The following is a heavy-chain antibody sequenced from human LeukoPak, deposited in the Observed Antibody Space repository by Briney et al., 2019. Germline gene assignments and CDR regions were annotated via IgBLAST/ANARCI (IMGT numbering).Heavy chain of an antibody. CDR3: ARERWSRRSYDT. CDR2: ISSRGDS. J-gene: IGHJ5*02. V-gene: IGHV4-39*07. CDR1: GASLPSNTSY. D-gene: IGHD5-24*01. Sequence: SETLSLTCAVFGASLPSNTSYWAWVRQTPGKGLEWVATISSRGDSYYNPSLQSRISISVDTSMNRFSLQLTSATAADTGFYFCARERWSRRSYDTWAPGILVTVSS.